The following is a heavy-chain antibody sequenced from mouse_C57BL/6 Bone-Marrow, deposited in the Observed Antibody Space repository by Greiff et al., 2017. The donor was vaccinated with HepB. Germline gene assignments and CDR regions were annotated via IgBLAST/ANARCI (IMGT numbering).Heavy chain of an antibody. V-gene: IGHV5-9-1*02. CDR1: GFTFSSYA. Sequence: EVMLVESGEGLVKPGGSLKLSCAASGFTFSSYAMSWVRQTPEKRLEWVAYISSGGDYIYYADTVKGRFTISRDNARNTLYLQMSSLKSEDTAMYYCTREQITPVVADDWYFDVWGTGTTVTVSS. CDR2: ISSGGDYI. D-gene: IGHD1-1*01. J-gene: IGHJ1*03. CDR3: TREQITPVVADDWYFDV.